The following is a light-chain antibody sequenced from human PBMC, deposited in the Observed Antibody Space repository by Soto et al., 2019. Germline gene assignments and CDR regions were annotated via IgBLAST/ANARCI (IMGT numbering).Light chain of an antibody. CDR1: QSVSSN. Sequence: EIVMTQSPATLSVSPGERATLSCRASQSVSSNLAWYQQKPGQAPRLLIYGASTSATGIPARFSGSGSGTEFTVTISSLQSEDFAVYYCQQYNNWPPVTFGQGTKLEIK. V-gene: IGKV3-15*01. J-gene: IGKJ2*01. CDR2: GAS. CDR3: QQYNNWPPVT.